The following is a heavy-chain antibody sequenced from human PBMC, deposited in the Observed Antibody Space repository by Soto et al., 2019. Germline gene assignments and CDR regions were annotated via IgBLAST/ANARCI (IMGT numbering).Heavy chain of an antibody. J-gene: IGHJ1*01. CDR1: EYNFARHW. CDR3: ARHSGVAEDGTD. Sequence: GDSLKISCQGFEYNFARHWIGWVRQKPGKGLEWMGIVYPGDSDTRYSPSFQGQVAISADKSINTAYLQWSSLKASDTAMYYCARHSGVAEDGTDWGQGTLVIVSS. V-gene: IGHV5-51*01. D-gene: IGHD6-13*01. CDR2: VYPGDSDT.